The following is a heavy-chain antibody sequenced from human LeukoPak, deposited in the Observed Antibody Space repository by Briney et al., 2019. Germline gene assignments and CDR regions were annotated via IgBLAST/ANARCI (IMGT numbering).Heavy chain of an antibody. D-gene: IGHD1-1*01. J-gene: IGHJ4*02. Sequence: GGSLRLSCAASGFTFSTYSMNWVRQAPGKGLEWVSYISSSSSSSSTIFYADSVKGRFTISRDNAKNSLYLQMNSLRAEDTALYYCAKDFVRYNIQFDYWGQGALVTVSS. V-gene: IGHV3-48*01. CDR1: GFTFSTYS. CDR2: ISSSSSSSSTI. CDR3: AKDFVRYNIQFDY.